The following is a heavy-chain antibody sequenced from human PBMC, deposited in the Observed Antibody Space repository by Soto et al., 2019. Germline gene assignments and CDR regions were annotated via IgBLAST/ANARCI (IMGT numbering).Heavy chain of an antibody. V-gene: IGHV4-59*01. D-gene: IGHD6-19*01. J-gene: IGHJ4*02. CDR1: GGYISSYY. Sequence: SETLSLTCTVSGGYISSYYWRWIRQPPGKGLEWIGYIYYSGTTNYNPSLKSRVTISVDTSKNQFSLKLSSVTAAVTAVYCCGRDAGGGWDHFDNGGRGTLVTISS. CDR2: IYYSGTT. CDR3: GRDAGGGWDHFDN.